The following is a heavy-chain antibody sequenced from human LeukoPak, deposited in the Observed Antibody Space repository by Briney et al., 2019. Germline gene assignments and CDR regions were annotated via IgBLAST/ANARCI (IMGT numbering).Heavy chain of an antibody. CDR3: ARALYNRGWYPDYFDS. Sequence: PGGSLRLSCAASGFTFSSYTMNWVRQAPGKGLEWVSYISSSGSTTYYADSVKGRFTISRDNAKNSLYLQMSSLRAEDTAIYYCARALYNRGWYPDYFDSWGQGTLVTVSA. J-gene: IGHJ4*02. CDR2: ISSSGSTT. D-gene: IGHD6-19*01. V-gene: IGHV3-48*01. CDR1: GFTFSSYT.